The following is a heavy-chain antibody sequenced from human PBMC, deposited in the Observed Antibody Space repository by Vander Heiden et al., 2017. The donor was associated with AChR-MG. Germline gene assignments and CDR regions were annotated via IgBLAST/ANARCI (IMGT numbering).Heavy chain of an antibody. CDR1: GFTFSSYG. V-gene: IGHV3-33*01. J-gene: IGHJ4*02. CDR3: ARALEMHY. CDR2: IWYDGSNK. Sequence: QVQLVESGGGVVQPGRSLRLSCAASGFTFSSYGMHGVRQAPGKGLEWVAVIWYDGSNKDYADSVKGRFTISRDNSKNTLYLQMNSLRAEDTAVYYCARALEMHYWGQGTLVTASS.